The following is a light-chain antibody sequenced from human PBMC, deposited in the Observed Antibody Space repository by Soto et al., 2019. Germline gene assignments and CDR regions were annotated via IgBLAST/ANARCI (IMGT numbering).Light chain of an antibody. J-gene: IGKJ1*01. CDR3: QQYSTHWT. V-gene: IGKV1-5*01. CDR2: DAS. CDR1: QTISRW. Sequence: DIQMTQSPSTLSASLGDRVTITCRASQTISRWLAWYQQKPGQGPKLLIYDASSLESGVPSRFSGSGSGTEFTLTITSLQADDFAIYFCQQYSTHWTFGQGTKVDIK.